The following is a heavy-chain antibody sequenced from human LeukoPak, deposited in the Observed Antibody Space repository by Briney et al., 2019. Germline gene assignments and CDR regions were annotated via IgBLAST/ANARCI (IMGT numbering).Heavy chain of an antibody. Sequence: SETLSLTCTVSGVSISSYYWSWIRQPPGKGLEWIGYIYYSGSTNYNPSLKSRVTISVDTSKNQFYLKLSSVSAADTAVYYCAAGDYVWGSYRYTVDYWGQGTLVTVSS. V-gene: IGHV4-59*01. CDR3: AAGDYVWGSYRYTVDY. D-gene: IGHD3-16*02. J-gene: IGHJ4*02. CDR2: IYYSGST. CDR1: GVSISSYY.